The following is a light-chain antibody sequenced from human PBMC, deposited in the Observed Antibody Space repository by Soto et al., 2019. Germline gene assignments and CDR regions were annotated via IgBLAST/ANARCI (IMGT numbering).Light chain of an antibody. Sequence: MEMAQSPSSLYAYLGDRVTVTCRASQSISNYLNWYQQRQGKAPKLLIYGASNLQSGVPSRFSGSGSGTDFTLPLSSLQPEDVATDYCQQSNSTPITFGQGTRLEIK. CDR3: QQSNSTPIT. J-gene: IGKJ5*01. V-gene: IGKV1-39*01. CDR1: QSISNY. CDR2: GAS.